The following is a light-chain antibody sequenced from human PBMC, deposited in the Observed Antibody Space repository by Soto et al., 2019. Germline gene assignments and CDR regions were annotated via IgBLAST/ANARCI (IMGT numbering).Light chain of an antibody. CDR3: CSYTTSSTYV. J-gene: IGLJ1*01. V-gene: IGLV2-14*03. CDR1: SSDVGNYNF. CDR2: DVS. Sequence: QSALTQPASVSGSPGQSIAISCTGTSSDVGNYNFVSWYQQHPGKAPKLMIYDVSNRPSGISNRFSGSKSGNTASLTISGLQADDEADYYCCSYTTSSTYVFGTGTKLTVL.